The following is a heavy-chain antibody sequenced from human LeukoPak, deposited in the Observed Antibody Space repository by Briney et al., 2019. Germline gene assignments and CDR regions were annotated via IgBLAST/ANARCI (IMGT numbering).Heavy chain of an antibody. V-gene: IGHV4-59*10. D-gene: IGHD6-13*01. Sequence: SETLSLTCAVYGGSFSGYYWSWIRQPAGKGLEWIGRIYTSGSTNYNPSLKSRVTMSVDTSKIQFSLKLSSVTAADTAVYYCARAPIAAAGTLGYFDYWGQGTLVTASS. CDR3: ARAPIAAAGTLGYFDY. CDR2: IYTSGST. CDR1: GGSFSGYY. J-gene: IGHJ4*02.